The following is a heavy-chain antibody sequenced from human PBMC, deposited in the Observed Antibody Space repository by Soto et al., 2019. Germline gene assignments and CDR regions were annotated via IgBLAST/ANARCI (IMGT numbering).Heavy chain of an antibody. CDR1: GFTFSSYA. Sequence: HPGGSLRLSCAASGFTFSSYAMSWVRQAPGKGLEWVSAISGSGGSTYYADSVKGRFTISRDNSKNTLYLQMNSLRAEDTAVYYCAVGKDIVATRSYYFDYWGQGTLVTVSS. J-gene: IGHJ4*02. CDR3: AVGKDIVATRSYYFDY. D-gene: IGHD5-12*01. V-gene: IGHV3-23*01. CDR2: ISGSGGST.